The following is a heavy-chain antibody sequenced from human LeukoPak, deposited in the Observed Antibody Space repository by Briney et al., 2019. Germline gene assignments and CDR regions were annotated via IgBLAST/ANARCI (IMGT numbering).Heavy chain of an antibody. V-gene: IGHV3-30-3*01. CDR1: GFTFSSYA. J-gene: IGHJ6*02. D-gene: IGHD1-26*01. Sequence: GGSLRLSCAASGFTFSSYAMHWVRQAPGKGLEWVAVISYDGSNKYYADSVKGRFTISRDNSKNTLYLQMNSLRAEDTAVYYCARGGWELPHYYYYGMDVWGQGTTVTVSS. CDR3: ARGGWELPHYYYYGMDV. CDR2: ISYDGSNK.